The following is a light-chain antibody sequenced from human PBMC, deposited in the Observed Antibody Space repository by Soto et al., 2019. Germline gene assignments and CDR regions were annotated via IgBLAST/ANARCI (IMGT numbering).Light chain of an antibody. J-gene: IGKJ2*01. Sequence: EIVLTQSPGTLSLSPGERATLSCRASQSVSSSYLAWYQQKPGQAPRLLIYGASSRATGIPDRFSGSGSGTDFTLTISSLQPEDVAIYYCQQYFSIPMFTFGRGTRLEIK. CDR2: GAS. CDR1: QSVSSSY. CDR3: QQYFSIPMFT. V-gene: IGKV3-20*01.